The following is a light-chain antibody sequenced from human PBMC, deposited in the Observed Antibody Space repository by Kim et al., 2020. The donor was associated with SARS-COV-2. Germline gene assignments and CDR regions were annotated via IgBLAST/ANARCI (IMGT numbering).Light chain of an antibody. J-gene: IGKJ3*01. CDR2: DAS. CDR1: QSVSTNS. Sequence: SPGERATLSCRASQSVSTNSLAWYQQTPGQAPRLLIYDASNRATGIPDRFSGSGSGTDFTLTISRLEPEDVAVYYCQQYGRSPFTFGPGTKVDIK. CDR3: QQYGRSPFT. V-gene: IGKV3-20*01.